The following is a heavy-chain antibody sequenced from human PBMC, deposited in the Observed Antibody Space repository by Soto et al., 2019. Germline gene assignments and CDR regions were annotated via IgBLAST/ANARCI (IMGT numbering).Heavy chain of an antibody. CDR1: GFTVSSYG. CDR3: AKDGTAAGTPSYFDY. Sequence: QLQLVESGGGVVQHGRSLRLSCAASGFTVSSYGMHWVRQAPGKGLEWVAVISYDGSNKYYADSVKGRFTISRDNSKNTLYLQMNSLRAEDTAVYYCAKDGTAAGTPSYFDYWGQGTLVTVSS. V-gene: IGHV3-30*18. D-gene: IGHD6-13*01. CDR2: ISYDGSNK. J-gene: IGHJ4*02.